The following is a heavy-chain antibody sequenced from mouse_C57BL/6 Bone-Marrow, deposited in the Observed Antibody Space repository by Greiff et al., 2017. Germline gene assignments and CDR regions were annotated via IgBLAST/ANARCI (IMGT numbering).Heavy chain of an antibody. J-gene: IGHJ2*01. D-gene: IGHD1-1*01. Sequence: QVQLQQPGAELVKPGASVKMSCKASGYTFTSYWITWVKQRPGQGLEWIGDLYPGSGSTNYNEKFKSKATLTVDTSSSTAYMQLSSLTSEDSAVYYCARGKDYGSSYGYWGQGTTLTVSA. V-gene: IGHV1-55*01. CDR3: ARGKDYGSSYGY. CDR2: LYPGSGST. CDR1: GYTFTSYW.